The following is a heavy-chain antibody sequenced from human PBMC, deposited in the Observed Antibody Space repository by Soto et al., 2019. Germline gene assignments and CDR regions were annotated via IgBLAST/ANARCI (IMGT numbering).Heavy chain of an antibody. V-gene: IGHV4-59*01. J-gene: IGHJ6*01. Sequence: AEAPSLTCTFSVGPISIYYWGWMRQPPGNGLELTGYIYYSGSTNYNPSLKGRVTISVDTSKNQFSLKLSSVTAADTAVYYCARVLLWDSSSSRPDPLDYYYGMDVWGHGTPVTVSS. CDR3: ARVLLWDSSSSRPDPLDYYYGMDV. D-gene: IGHD6-6*01. CDR1: VGPISIYY. CDR2: IYYSGST.